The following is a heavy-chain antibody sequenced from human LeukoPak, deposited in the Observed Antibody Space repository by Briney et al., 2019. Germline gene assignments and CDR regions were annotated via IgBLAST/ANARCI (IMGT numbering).Heavy chain of an antibody. V-gene: IGHV3-23*01. J-gene: IGHJ3*02. Sequence: GGSLRLSCAASGFTFSSYAMSWVRQAPGKGLEWVSAISGSGGSTYYADSVKGRFTISRDDSKNTLYLQMNSLRAEDTAVYYCAKVKSGSRDAFDIWGQGTMVTVSS. D-gene: IGHD3-3*01. CDR3: AKVKSGSRDAFDI. CDR2: ISGSGGST. CDR1: GFTFSSYA.